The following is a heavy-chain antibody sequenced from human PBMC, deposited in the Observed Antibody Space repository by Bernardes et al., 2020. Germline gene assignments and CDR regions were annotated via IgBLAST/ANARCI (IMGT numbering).Heavy chain of an antibody. CDR2: IYHSGST. Sequence: SETLSLTCAVSGGSISSSNWWSWVRQPPGKGLEWIGEIYHSGSTNYNPSLKSRVTISVDKSKNQFSLKLSSVTAADTAVYYCASLAGYMGSWYLHFQHWGQGTLVTVSS. CDR1: GGSISSSNW. CDR3: ASLAGYMGSWYLHFQH. V-gene: IGHV4-4*02. J-gene: IGHJ1*01. D-gene: IGHD6-13*01.